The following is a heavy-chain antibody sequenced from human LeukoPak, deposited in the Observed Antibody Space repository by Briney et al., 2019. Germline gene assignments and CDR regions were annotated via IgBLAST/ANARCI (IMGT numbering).Heavy chain of an antibody. J-gene: IGHJ6*02. Sequence: GGSLRLSCAASGFTFSSYAMSWVRQAPGKGLEWVSAISGSGGSTYYADSVKGRFTISRDNSKNTLYLQMNSLRAEDTAVYYCAKEGRITIILVVINGMDVWGQGTTVTVSS. CDR3: AKEGRITIILVVINGMDV. D-gene: IGHD3-22*01. CDR1: GFTFSSYA. V-gene: IGHV3-23*01. CDR2: ISGSGGST.